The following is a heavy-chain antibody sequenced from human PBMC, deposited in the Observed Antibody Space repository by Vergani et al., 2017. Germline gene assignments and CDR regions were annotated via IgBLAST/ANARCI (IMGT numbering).Heavy chain of an antibody. V-gene: IGHV3-43D*03. CDR2: ISWDGGST. Sequence: EVQLLESGGGLVQPGGSLRLSCAASGFTFDDYAMHWVRQAPGKGLEWVSLISWDGGSTYYADSVKGRFTISRDNSKNSLYLQMNSLRAEDTALYYCAKGGEYSGYDYVDYWGQGTLVTVSS. CDR3: AKGGEYSGYDYVDY. CDR1: GFTFDDYA. J-gene: IGHJ4*02. D-gene: IGHD5-12*01.